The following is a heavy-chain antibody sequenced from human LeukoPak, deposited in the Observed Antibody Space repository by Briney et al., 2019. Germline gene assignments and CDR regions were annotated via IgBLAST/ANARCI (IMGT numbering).Heavy chain of an antibody. CDR3: ARVPGDDYYFDY. CDR2: INPNSGGT. V-gene: IGHV1-2*02. CDR1: GYTFTGYY. Sequence: ASVKVSCKASGYTFTGYYMHWMRQAPGQGLEWMGWINPNSGGTNYAQEFQGRVTMTRDTSISTAYMELSRLRSDDTAVYYCARVPGDDYYFDYWGQGTLVTVSS. J-gene: IGHJ4*02. D-gene: IGHD7-27*01.